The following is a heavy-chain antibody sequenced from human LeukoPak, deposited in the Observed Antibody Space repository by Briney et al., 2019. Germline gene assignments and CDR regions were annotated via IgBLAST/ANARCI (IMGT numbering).Heavy chain of an antibody. CDR2: ISSSGSTI. CDR1: GFTFSSYE. CDR3: ARDRGSYYYYMDV. J-gene: IGHJ6*03. D-gene: IGHD1-26*01. V-gene: IGHV3-48*03. Sequence: PGGSLRLSCAASGFTFSSYEMNWVRPAPGKGLEWVSYISSSGSTIYYADSVKGRFTISRDNAKNSLYLQMNSLRAEDTAVYYCARDRGSYYYYMDVWGKGTTVTVSS.